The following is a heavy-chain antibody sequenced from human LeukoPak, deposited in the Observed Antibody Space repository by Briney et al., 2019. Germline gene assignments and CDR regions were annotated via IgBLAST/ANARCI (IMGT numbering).Heavy chain of an antibody. CDR3: ARATRYCSGGSCYSSAFDI. D-gene: IGHD2-15*01. Sequence: SETLSFTCTVSGGSISSYYWSWIRQPPGEGLEWIGYIYYSGSTNYNPSLKSRVTISVDTSKNQFSLKLSSVTAADTAVYYCARATRYCSGGSCYSSAFDIWAKGQWSPSLQ. J-gene: IGHJ3*02. CDR1: GGSISSYY. CDR2: IYYSGST. V-gene: IGHV4-59*01.